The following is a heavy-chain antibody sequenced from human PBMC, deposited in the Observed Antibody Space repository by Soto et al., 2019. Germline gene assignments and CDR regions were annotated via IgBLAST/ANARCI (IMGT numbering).Heavy chain of an antibody. J-gene: IGHJ4*02. Sequence: SETLSLTCAVYGGSFSGYYWSWIRQPPGKGLEWIGEINHSGSTNYNPSLKSRVTISVDTSKNQFSLKLSSVTAADTAVYYCARFNTAMGTFDYWGQGTLVTVSS. V-gene: IGHV4-34*01. CDR1: GGSFSGYY. D-gene: IGHD5-18*01. CDR2: INHSGST. CDR3: ARFNTAMGTFDY.